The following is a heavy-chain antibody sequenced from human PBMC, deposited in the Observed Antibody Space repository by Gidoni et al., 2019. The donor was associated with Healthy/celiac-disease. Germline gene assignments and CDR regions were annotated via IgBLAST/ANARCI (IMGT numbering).Heavy chain of an antibody. CDR2: ISGSGGST. CDR3: AKGREPLRYFDYFDY. D-gene: IGHD3-9*01. Sequence: EVQLLESGGGLVQPGGSLGPSCAASGFTFSRYAMNLGRQAPGKGLEWVSAISGSGGSTYYADSVKGRFTISRDNSKNTLDLQMNSLRAEDTAVYYCAKGREPLRYFDYFDYWGQGTLVTVSS. J-gene: IGHJ4*02. CDR1: GFTFSRYA. V-gene: IGHV3-23*01.